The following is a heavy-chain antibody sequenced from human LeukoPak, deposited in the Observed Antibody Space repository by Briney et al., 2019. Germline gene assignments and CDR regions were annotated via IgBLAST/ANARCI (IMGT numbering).Heavy chain of an antibody. Sequence: SETLSLTCTVSSGSLSEYYWSWIRHPPAKGLEWIGYIYYSGSTNYNPSLKSRVTILVDMSKNQFSLKMSSVTAADTAVYYCARELKVGNTGYYFDYWGQGTLVAVSS. CDR2: IYYSGST. D-gene: IGHD2/OR15-2a*01. V-gene: IGHV4-59*01. CDR1: SGSLSEYY. CDR3: ARELKVGNTGYYFDY. J-gene: IGHJ4*02.